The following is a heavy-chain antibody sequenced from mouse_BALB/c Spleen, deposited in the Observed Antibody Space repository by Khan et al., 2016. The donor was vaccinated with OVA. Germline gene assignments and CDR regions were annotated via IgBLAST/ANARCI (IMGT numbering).Heavy chain of an antibody. V-gene: IGHV3-2*02. CDR1: GYSITSDYA. Sequence: EVQLVESGPGLVKPSQSLSLTCTVTGYSITSDYAWNWIRQFPGNKLEWMGYISYSGRTSYNQYLKSRISISRDTSKNQFFLQLNSVTTEDTATYYCARSVTITTVVATDFDYWGQGTTLTVSS. D-gene: IGHD1-1*01. CDR3: ARSVTITTVVATDFDY. CDR2: ISYSGRT. J-gene: IGHJ2*01.